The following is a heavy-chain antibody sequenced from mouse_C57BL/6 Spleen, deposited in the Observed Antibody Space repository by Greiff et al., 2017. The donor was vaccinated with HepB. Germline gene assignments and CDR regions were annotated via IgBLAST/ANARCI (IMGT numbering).Heavy chain of an antibody. V-gene: IGHV7-3*01. CDR1: GFTFTDYY. J-gene: IGHJ4*01. CDR3: ARSPLLRYAMDY. Sequence: EVQLMESGGGLVQPGGSLSLSCAASGFTFTDYYMSWVRQPPGKALEWLGFIRNKANGYTTEYSASVKGRFTISRDNSQSILYLQMNALRAEDSATYYCARSPLLRYAMDYWGQGTSVTVSS. D-gene: IGHD1-2*01. CDR2: IRNKANGYTT.